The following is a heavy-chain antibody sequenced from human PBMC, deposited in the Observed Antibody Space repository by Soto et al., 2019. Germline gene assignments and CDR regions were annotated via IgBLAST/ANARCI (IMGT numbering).Heavy chain of an antibody. CDR2: IYYSGST. V-gene: IGHV4-39*01. J-gene: IGHJ4*02. D-gene: IGHD5-12*01. CDR1: GGSISSSSYY. Sequence: QLQLQESGPGLVKPSETLSLTCTVSGGSISSSSYYWGWIRQPPGKGLEWIGSIYYSGSTYYNPSLKSRVPISVATSKNQFSLKRSSVTAADTAVYYCAGNVNIGSTCFDYWGQGTLVTVSS. CDR3: AGNVNIGSTCFDY.